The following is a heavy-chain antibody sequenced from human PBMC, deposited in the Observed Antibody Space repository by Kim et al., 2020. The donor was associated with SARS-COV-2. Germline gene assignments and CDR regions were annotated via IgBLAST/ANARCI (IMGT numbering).Heavy chain of an antibody. D-gene: IGHD6-13*01. V-gene: IGHV4-31*02. J-gene: IGHJ4*02. Sequence: PSLKSRVTISVDTSKNQFSLKLSSVTAADTAVYYCARGSRIAAAGELVDYWGQGTLVTVSS. CDR3: ARGSRIAAAGELVDY.